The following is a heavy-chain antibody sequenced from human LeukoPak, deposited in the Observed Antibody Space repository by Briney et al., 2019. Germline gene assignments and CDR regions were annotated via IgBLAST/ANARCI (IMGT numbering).Heavy chain of an antibody. CDR1: GFTFSSYA. CDR3: ARETVAGTGDAFDV. CDR2: ISSNSKTI. V-gene: IGHV3-48*01. D-gene: IGHD6-19*01. Sequence: QSGGSLRLSCAASGFTFSSYAMNWVRQAPGKGLEWVSHISSNSKTIYYADSVKGRFTVSRDNARKSLYLQMNSLRAEDTAVYYCARETVAGTGDAFDVWGHGTMVTVSS. J-gene: IGHJ3*01.